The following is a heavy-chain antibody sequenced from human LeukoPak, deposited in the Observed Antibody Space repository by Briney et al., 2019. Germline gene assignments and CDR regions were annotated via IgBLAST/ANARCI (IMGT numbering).Heavy chain of an antibody. CDR2: IRYDGINE. V-gene: IGHV3-30*02. D-gene: IGHD3-16*01. J-gene: IGHJ6*03. CDR3: AKEVFRQGYGGIMDV. CDR1: GFAFSNYG. Sequence: GGSLRLSCAVSGFAFSNYGRHWVRQASGKGLEWVAFIRYDGINEYYGDSVKGRFTISRGNSKDTLFLQMHSLRTEDTAVYYCAKEVFRQGYGGIMDVWGKGTTVTVSS.